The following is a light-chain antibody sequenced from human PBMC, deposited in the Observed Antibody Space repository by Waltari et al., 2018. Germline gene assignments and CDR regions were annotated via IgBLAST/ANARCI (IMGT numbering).Light chain of an antibody. CDR1: SSDVGGYNY. J-gene: IGLJ2*01. V-gene: IGLV2-8*01. CDR2: EVS. Sequence: QSALTQPPSASGSPGQSVTISCTGTSSDVGGYNYVTWYQQPPGKAPKLMIYEVSKRPSGVPARFSGSKSGNTASLTVSGLQAEDEADYYCSSYAGSIYVVFGGGTKLTVL. CDR3: SSYAGSIYVV.